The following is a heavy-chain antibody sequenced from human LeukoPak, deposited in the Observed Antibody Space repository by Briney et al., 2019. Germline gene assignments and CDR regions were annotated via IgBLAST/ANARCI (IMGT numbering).Heavy chain of an antibody. CDR3: ARPVRQQRDAFDI. J-gene: IGHJ3*02. Sequence: PSETLSLTCTVSGGSISSSSYYWGWIRQPPGKGLEWIGSIYYSGSAYYNPSLKSRVTISVDTSKNQFSLKLSSVTAADTAVYYCARPVRQQRDAFDIWGQGTKVTVSS. CDR2: IYYSGSA. D-gene: IGHD6-13*01. CDR1: GGSISSSSYY. V-gene: IGHV4-39*01.